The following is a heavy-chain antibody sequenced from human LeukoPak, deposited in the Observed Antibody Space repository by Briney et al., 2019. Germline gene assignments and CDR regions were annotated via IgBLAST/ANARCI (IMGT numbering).Heavy chain of an antibody. D-gene: IGHD2-21*02. Sequence: SETLSLTCSVSGGSISSSSNSWGWIRQPPGKGLEWIGSMYYSASTYYNPSLKSRVTISVDTSKNQFSLKLSSVTAADTAVYYCASKDCGGDCSSDDAFDIWGQGTMVTVSS. V-gene: IGHV4-39*07. CDR3: ASKDCGGDCSSDDAFDI. CDR2: MYYSAST. CDR1: GGSISSSSNS. J-gene: IGHJ3*02.